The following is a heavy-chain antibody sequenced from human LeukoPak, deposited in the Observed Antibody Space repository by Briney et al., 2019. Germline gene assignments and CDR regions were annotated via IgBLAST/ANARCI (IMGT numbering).Heavy chain of an antibody. D-gene: IGHD2-2*01. J-gene: IGHJ5*02. Sequence: GESLKISCKGSGYSFTSYWISWVRQMPGKGLEWMGRIDPSDSYTNYSPSFQGHVTISADKSISTAYLQWSSLKASDTAMYYCAREGPNVVVPAAMGSSNWFDPWGQGTLVTVSS. V-gene: IGHV5-10-1*01. CDR1: GYSFTSYW. CDR2: IDPSDSYT. CDR3: AREGPNVVVPAAMGSSNWFDP.